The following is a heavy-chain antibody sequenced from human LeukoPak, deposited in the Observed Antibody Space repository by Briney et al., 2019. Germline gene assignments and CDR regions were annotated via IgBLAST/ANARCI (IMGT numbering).Heavy chain of an antibody. CDR2: INPSGDST. CDR3: ARGSGETGGYYYVY. V-gene: IGHV1-46*01. Sequence: ASVKVSCKASGYTFTSYYIHWVRQAPGQGLEWMGVINPSGDSTSYAQKFQGRVTITADESTRTAYMELRTLRSEDTAIYYCARGSGETGGYYYVYWGRGTPVTVSS. CDR1: GYTFTSYY. J-gene: IGHJ4*02. D-gene: IGHD3-22*01.